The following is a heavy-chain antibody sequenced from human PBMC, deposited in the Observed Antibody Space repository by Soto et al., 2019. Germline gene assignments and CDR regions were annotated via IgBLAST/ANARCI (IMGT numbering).Heavy chain of an antibody. CDR2: INHSGST. J-gene: IGHJ4*02. D-gene: IGHD2-2*01. CDR1: GGSFSGYY. CDR3: ARGGYIVVVPAAMKKGRAFDY. V-gene: IGHV4-34*01. Sequence: QVQLQQWGAGLLKPSETLSLTCAVYGGSFSGYYWSWIRQPPGKGLEWIGEINHSGSTNYNPSLKSRVTISVDTSKNQFSLKLSSVTAADTAVYYCARGGYIVVVPAAMKKGRAFDYWDQGTLVTVSS.